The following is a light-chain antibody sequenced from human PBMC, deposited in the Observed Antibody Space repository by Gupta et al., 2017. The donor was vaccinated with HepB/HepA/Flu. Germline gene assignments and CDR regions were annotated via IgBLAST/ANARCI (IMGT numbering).Light chain of an antibody. V-gene: IGKV3-15*01. J-gene: IGKJ3*01. Sequence: DIFTSQSPATLSVSPGERATLSCRASQSVSSNLAWYQQKPGQAPRLLIYGASTRATGIPARFSGSGSGTEFTLTISSLQSEDFAVYYCQQYNNWPLTFGPGTKVDIK. CDR1: QSVSSN. CDR3: QQYNNWPLT. CDR2: GAS.